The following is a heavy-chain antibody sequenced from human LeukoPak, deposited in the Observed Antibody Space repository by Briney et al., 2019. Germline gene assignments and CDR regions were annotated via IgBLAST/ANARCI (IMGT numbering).Heavy chain of an antibody. Sequence: SETLSLTCTVSGGSISSYYWSWIRQTPGKGLEWIGYIYTSGRTNYNPPLKRRVTISVEKSKNQLSLKLSSVAAADTALYYCARHSAYNGYDYGNDYWGQGTLVTVSS. CDR2: IYTSGRT. CDR3: ARHSAYNGYDYGNDY. CDR1: GGSISSYY. D-gene: IGHD5-12*01. J-gene: IGHJ4*02. V-gene: IGHV4-4*09.